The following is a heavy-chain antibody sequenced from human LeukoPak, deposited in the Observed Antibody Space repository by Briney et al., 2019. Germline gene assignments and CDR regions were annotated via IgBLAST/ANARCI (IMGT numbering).Heavy chain of an antibody. D-gene: IGHD1-1*01. CDR3: AKDGYDYYYYYMDV. CDR1: GFTFSSYA. Sequence: GGSLRLSCAPSGFTFSSYAMSWVRQAPGKGLEWVSAISGSGGTTYYADSVKGRFTISRDNSKNTLHLQMNSLRAEDTAVYYCAKDGYDYYYYYMDVWGRGTAVTVSS. V-gene: IGHV3-23*01. CDR2: ISGSGGTT. J-gene: IGHJ6*03.